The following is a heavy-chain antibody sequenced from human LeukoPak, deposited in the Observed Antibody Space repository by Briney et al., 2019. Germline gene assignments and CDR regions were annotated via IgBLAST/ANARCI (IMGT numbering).Heavy chain of an antibody. CDR1: GGTFISYA. J-gene: IGHJ6*02. CDR2: IIPIFGTA. D-gene: IGHD4-17*01. V-gene: IGHV1-69*13. CDR3: ASSTEPYYYYGMDV. Sequence: ASVKVSCKASGGTFISYAISWVRQAPGQGLEWMGGIIPIFGTANYAQKFQGRVTITADESTSTAYMELSSLRSEDTAVYYCASSTEPYYYYGMDVWGQGTTVTVSS.